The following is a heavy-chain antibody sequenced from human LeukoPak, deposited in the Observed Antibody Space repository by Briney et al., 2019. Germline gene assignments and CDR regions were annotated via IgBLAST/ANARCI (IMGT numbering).Heavy chain of an antibody. D-gene: IGHD3-10*01. V-gene: IGHV3-23*01. CDR2: ISGSGGST. CDR1: GFTFSSYA. J-gene: IGHJ4*02. Sequence: PRGSLRLSCAASGFTFSSYAMSWVRQAPGKGLEWVSAISGSGGSTYYADSVKGRFTISRDNSKNTLYLQMNSLRAEDAAVYYCAKVSEVRGVSHDYWGQGTLVTVSS. CDR3: AKVSEVRGVSHDY.